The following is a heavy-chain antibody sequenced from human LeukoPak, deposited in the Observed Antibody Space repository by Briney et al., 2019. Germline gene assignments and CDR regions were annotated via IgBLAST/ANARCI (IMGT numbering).Heavy chain of an antibody. Sequence: GGSLRLSCVASGFTFSSYWMHWVRQDPRKGLVWVSRISGDGRNINYADSVRGRFTISRDNAKNTLYLQMNTLRVEDTAVYYCARTRSGSTPTFDYWGQGTLVTVSS. J-gene: IGHJ4*02. CDR3: ARTRSGSTPTFDY. CDR1: GFTFSSYW. V-gene: IGHV3-74*01. CDR2: ISGDGRNI. D-gene: IGHD1-26*01.